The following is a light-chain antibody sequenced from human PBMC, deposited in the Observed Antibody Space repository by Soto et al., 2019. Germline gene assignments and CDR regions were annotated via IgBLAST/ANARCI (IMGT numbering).Light chain of an antibody. V-gene: IGKV1-5*03. CDR1: QSVRTW. Sequence: DIQMTQSPSTLSASVGDRVTITCRASQSVRTWLAWYQQKPGKAPKLLIYKASSLESGVPSRFSGSGSGTYFTPTISSLQPDDFATYYFQENNSHWTFGQGTKVDIK. J-gene: IGKJ1*01. CDR2: KAS. CDR3: QENNSHWT.